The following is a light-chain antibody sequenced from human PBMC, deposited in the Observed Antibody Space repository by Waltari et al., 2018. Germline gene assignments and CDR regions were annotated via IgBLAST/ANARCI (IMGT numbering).Light chain of an antibody. CDR2: DAS. CDR3: QQYGSSPPSLT. J-gene: IGKJ4*01. V-gene: IGKV3-20*01. CDR1: QSVSSSY. Sequence: EIVLTQSPGPLSLSPGERATLSCRASQSVSSSYLAWYQQKPGQAPRLLIYDASSRATGIPDRFSGSGSVTDFTLTISRLEPEDFAVYYCQQYGSSPPSLTFGGGTKVEIK.